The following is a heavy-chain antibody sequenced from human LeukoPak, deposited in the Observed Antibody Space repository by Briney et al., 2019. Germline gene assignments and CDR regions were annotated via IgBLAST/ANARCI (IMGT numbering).Heavy chain of an antibody. D-gene: IGHD5-12*01. Sequence: GASVKVSCKASGYTFTDHYVHWVRQAPQEGLNWMGWINPNNGATNYAEKVQGRVTMTRDTSINTAYMELRNLRSDDAAVYFCARADIAVVAPSDYWGQGTLVTVSS. CDR3: ARADIAVVAPSDY. V-gene: IGHV1-2*02. J-gene: IGHJ4*02. CDR1: GYTFTDHY. CDR2: INPNNGAT.